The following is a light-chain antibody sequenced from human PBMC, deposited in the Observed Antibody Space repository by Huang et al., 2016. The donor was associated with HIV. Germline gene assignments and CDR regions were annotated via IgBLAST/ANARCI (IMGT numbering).Light chain of an antibody. J-gene: IGKJ1*01. Sequence: DIRVTQSPSSLSTSVGDRVTITCRASQAISNSLAWYQQRPGKAPKILVHSASTLENGVPSRFSGSGSGADYTLTVSSLQPEDFATYYCQQYYGTPTFGLGTRLEIK. CDR3: QQYYGTPT. CDR1: QAISNS. CDR2: SAS. V-gene: IGKV1-NL1*01.